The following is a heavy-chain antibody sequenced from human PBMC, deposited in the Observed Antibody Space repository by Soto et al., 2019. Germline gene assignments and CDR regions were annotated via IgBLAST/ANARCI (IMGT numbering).Heavy chain of an antibody. CDR2: ISSTTNYI. CDR1: GFTLGNYW. Sequence: GGSLRLSCLASGFTLGNYWMSWVRQAPGKGLEWVSSISSTTNYIYYADSMKGRFTVSRDNAKNSVYLEMNSLSAEDTALYYCARESEDLTSNFDYWGQGTLVTVSS. CDR3: ARESEDLTSNFDY. J-gene: IGHJ4*02. V-gene: IGHV3-21*01.